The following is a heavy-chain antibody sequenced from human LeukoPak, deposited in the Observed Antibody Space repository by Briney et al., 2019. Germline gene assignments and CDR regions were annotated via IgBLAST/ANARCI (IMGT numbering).Heavy chain of an antibody. Sequence: SVKVSCKASGGTFSSYAISWVRQAPGQGLEWMGGIIPIFGTANYAQKFQGRVTITADESTSTAYMELSSLRSEDTAVYYCARAALGELLGRALFNWFDPWGQGTLVTVSS. J-gene: IGHJ5*02. CDR1: GGTFSSYA. CDR2: IIPIFGTA. V-gene: IGHV1-69*13. D-gene: IGHD1-26*01. CDR3: ARAALGELLGRALFNWFDP.